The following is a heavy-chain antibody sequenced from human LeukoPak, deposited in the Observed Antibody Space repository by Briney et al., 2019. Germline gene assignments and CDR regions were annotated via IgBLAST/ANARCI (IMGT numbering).Heavy chain of an antibody. D-gene: IGHD3-10*01. Sequence: GGSLRLSCAASGFTFSSYAVSGARRAPGRGLEGVSSISSRRSYRYYAHSVKGRFTISRHNAKNSLYLQMNSLRAEDTAVYYCARSYYGSGSYNWFDPWGQGTLVTVSS. CDR1: GFTFSSYA. CDR2: ISSRRSYR. CDR3: ARSYYGSGSYNWFDP. V-gene: IGHV3-21*01. J-gene: IGHJ5*02.